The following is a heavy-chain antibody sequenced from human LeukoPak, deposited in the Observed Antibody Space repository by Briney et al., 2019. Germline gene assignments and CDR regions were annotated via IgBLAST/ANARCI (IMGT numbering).Heavy chain of an antibody. CDR1: GYTLTELS. Sequence: ASVKVSCKVSGYTLTELSIHWVRQAPGKGLEWMGGFDPEDGETIYAQKFQGRVTLTEDTSTDTAYMELRSLKSEDTAVYYCATDRPDNTWTRKLGHWGQGTLVTVSS. CDR2: FDPEDGET. J-gene: IGHJ4*02. V-gene: IGHV1-24*01. D-gene: IGHD1-1*01. CDR3: ATDRPDNTWTRKLGH.